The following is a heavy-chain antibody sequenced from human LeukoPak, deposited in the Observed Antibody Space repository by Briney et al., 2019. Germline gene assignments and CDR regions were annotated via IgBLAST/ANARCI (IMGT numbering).Heavy chain of an antibody. CDR2: INPSGGST. Sequence: GASVKVSCKASGYTLTSYYMHWVRQAPGQGLEWMGIINPSGGSTSYAQKFQGRVTMTRDMSTSTVYMELSSLRSDDTAVYYCARDRTASHIAAAGGVYYYYYMDVWGKGTTVTVSS. D-gene: IGHD6-13*01. CDR1: GYTLTSYY. CDR3: ARDRTASHIAAAGGVYYYYYMDV. V-gene: IGHV1-46*01. J-gene: IGHJ6*03.